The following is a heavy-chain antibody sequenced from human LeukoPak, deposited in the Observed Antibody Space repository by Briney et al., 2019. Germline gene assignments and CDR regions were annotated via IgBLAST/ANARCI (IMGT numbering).Heavy chain of an antibody. V-gene: IGHV1-69*05. CDR3: ARDLCSSTSCYGPRTSAYYYYGMDV. D-gene: IGHD2-2*01. J-gene: IGHJ6*02. CDR2: IIPIFGTA. CDR1: GGTFSSYA. Sequence: GASVKVSCKASGGTFSSYAISWVRQAPGQGLEWMGGIIPIFGTANYAQKFQGRVTITTDESTSTAYMELSSLRSEDTAVYYCARDLCSSTSCYGPRTSAYYYYGMDVWGQGTTVTVSS.